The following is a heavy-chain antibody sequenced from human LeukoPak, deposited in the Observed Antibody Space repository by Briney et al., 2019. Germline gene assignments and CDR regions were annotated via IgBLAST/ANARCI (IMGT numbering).Heavy chain of an antibody. Sequence: PGGSLRLSCAASGFTFSSYAMSWVRQAPGKGLEWVSAISGSGGSTYYADSVKGRFTISRDNSKNTLYLRMNSLRTEGTAVYYCAKVRLRSQYDAFDIWGQGTVVTVSS. V-gene: IGHV3-23*01. CDR3: AKVRLRSQYDAFDI. J-gene: IGHJ3*02. D-gene: IGHD4-17*01. CDR2: ISGSGGST. CDR1: GFTFSSYA.